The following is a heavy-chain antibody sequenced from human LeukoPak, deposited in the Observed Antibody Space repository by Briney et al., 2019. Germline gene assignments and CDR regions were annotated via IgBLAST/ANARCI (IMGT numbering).Heavy chain of an antibody. CDR2: ISYDGSNK. J-gene: IGHJ4*02. Sequence: GGSLRLSCAASGFTFSSYAMHWVRQAPGKGLEWVAVISYDGSNKYYADSVKGRFTISRDNSKNTLYLQMNSLRAEDTAVYYCAASLSPYWGQGTLVTVSS. V-gene: IGHV3-30-3*01. CDR3: AASLSPY. D-gene: IGHD3-3*02. CDR1: GFTFSSYA.